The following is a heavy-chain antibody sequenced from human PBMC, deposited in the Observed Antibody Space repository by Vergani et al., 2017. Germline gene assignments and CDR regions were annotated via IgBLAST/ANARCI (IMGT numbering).Heavy chain of an antibody. CDR2: ISYDGSNK. V-gene: IGHV3-30-3*01. J-gene: IGHJ4*02. CDR3: ARPYYYDSSGYYYSTAVGY. D-gene: IGHD3-22*01. Sequence: QVQLVESGGGVVQPGRSLRLSCAASGFTFSSYAMHWVRQAPGKGLEWVAVISYDGSNKDYADSVKGRITISRGNSKNTLYLQMNSLRAEDTAVYYCARPYYYDSSGYYYSTAVGYWGQGTLVTVSS. CDR1: GFTFSSYA.